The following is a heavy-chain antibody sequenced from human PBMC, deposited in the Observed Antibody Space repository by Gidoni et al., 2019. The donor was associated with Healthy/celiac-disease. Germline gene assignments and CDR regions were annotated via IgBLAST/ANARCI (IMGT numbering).Heavy chain of an antibody. D-gene: IGHD4-17*01. V-gene: IGHV3-49*03. CDR3: TRGHDYGDYSLDY. CDR1: GFPFGDYP. CDR2: IRSKPYGGTP. J-gene: IGHJ4*02. Sequence: EVQLVESGVGLVQPGRSLRLSCTASGFPFGDYPMSWFRQAPGKGLGWVGFIRSKPYGGTPEYAASVKGRFTISRDDSNSIAYLQMNSLKTDDTAVYYCTRGHDYGDYSLDYWGQGTLVTVSS.